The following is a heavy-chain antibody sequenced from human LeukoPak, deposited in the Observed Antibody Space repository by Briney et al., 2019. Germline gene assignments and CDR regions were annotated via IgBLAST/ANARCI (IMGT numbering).Heavy chain of an antibody. D-gene: IGHD1-14*01. CDR2: ISASGGRT. Sequence: GGSLRLSCAASGFTFSYYGMSWVRQAPGKGLEWVSSISASGGRTEYADSVKGRFTISRDNAKNSLYLQMNSLRAEDTAVYYCARDPEGYKTVDYWGQGTLVTVSS. CDR1: GFTFSYYG. V-gene: IGHV3-21*01. J-gene: IGHJ4*02. CDR3: ARDPEGYKTVDY.